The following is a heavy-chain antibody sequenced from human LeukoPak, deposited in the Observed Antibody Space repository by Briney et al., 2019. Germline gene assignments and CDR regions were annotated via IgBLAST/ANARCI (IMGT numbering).Heavy chain of an antibody. CDR2: IIPIFGTA. Sequence: SVKVSCKASGGTFSSYAISWVRQAPGEGLEWMGRIIPIFGTANYAQKFQGRVTITTDESTSTAYMELSSLRSEDTAVYYCARDTPYYDSSGYPYWGQGTLVTVSS. J-gene: IGHJ4*02. D-gene: IGHD3-22*01. CDR1: GGTFSSYA. CDR3: ARDTPYYDSSGYPY. V-gene: IGHV1-69*05.